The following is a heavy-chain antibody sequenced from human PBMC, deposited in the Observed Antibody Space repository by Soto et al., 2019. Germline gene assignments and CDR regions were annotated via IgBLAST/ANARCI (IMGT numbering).Heavy chain of an antibody. D-gene: IGHD3-9*01. CDR2: IYYTGST. CDR3: AKANWLSAF. Sequence: PSETLSLTCTVSGGSINNHYWSWIRQPPGKGLEWIGYIYYTGSTNYNPSLKSRVTMSVDTSKNQFSLNLTSLTAADTAIYYCAKANWLSAFWGQGTLVTGSS. V-gene: IGHV4-59*11. J-gene: IGHJ4*02. CDR1: GGSINNHY.